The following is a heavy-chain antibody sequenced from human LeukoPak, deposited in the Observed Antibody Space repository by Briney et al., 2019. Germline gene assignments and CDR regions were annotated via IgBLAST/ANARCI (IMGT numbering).Heavy chain of an antibody. V-gene: IGHV3-48*01. D-gene: IGHD3-10*01. Sequence: GGSLRLSCAASGFTFSTYSMNWVRQAPGKGLEWVSYISISGSLEYYADSVKGRFTISRDNAKNSVYLQMNSLRVDDTAVYYCARDRPFYGSGSPSFDAWGQGTLVTDSS. CDR2: ISISGSLE. J-gene: IGHJ4*02. CDR1: GFTFSTYS. CDR3: ARDRPFYGSGSPSFDA.